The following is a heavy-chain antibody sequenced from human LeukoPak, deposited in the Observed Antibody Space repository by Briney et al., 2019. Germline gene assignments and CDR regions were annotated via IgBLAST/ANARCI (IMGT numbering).Heavy chain of an antibody. Sequence: PGGSLRLSCAASGFTFSSYGMHWVRQAPGKGLEWVAVISYDGSNKYYADSVKGRFTISRDNSKNTLYLQMNSLRAEDTAVYYCAKDYSPLTTTLIFDYWGQGTLVTVSS. CDR3: AKDYSPLTTTLIFDY. J-gene: IGHJ4*02. V-gene: IGHV3-30*18. CDR1: GFTFSSYG. CDR2: ISYDGSNK. D-gene: IGHD4-11*01.